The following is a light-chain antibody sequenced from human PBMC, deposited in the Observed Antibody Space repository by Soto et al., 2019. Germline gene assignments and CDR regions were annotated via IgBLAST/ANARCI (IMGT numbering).Light chain of an antibody. Sequence: AIQMTQSPSSLSASVGDRVTITCRASQGISSDLGWYQQKPGKAPKLLIYAASRLQGGDPSRFSGSGSDTDFTLTISSLQPEDFATYYCLQDYNYPRTFSQETKVQIK. J-gene: IGKJ1*01. CDR1: QGISSD. V-gene: IGKV1-6*01. CDR3: LQDYNYPRT. CDR2: AAS.